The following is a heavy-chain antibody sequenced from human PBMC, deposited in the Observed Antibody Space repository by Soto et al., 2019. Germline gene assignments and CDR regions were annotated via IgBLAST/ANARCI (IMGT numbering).Heavy chain of an antibody. Sequence: GSLRLSFAASGFTFSNAWMSWVRQAPGKGLECVGRLNSKTDVGTTDYAEHVKGRFTISRDDSKNTLYLQMNSLKTEDTAVYYCTTDLEYSSSSGPYGYYYGMDVWGQGTTVTDSS. CDR1: GFTFSNAW. CDR3: TTDLEYSSSSGPYGYYYGMDV. J-gene: IGHJ6*02. D-gene: IGHD6-6*01. V-gene: IGHV3-15*01. CDR2: LNSKTDVGTT.